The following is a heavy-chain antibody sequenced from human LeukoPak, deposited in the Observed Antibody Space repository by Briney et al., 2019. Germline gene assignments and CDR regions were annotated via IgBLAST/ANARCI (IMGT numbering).Heavy chain of an antibody. CDR3: ASDRGHSYGFDY. D-gene: IGHD5-18*01. CDR1: GGSFSGYY. Sequence: SETLSLTCAVYGGSFSGYYWSWIRQPPGKGLEWIGEINHSGSTNYNPSLKSRVTISVDTSKNQFSLKLSSVTAADTAVYYCASDRGHSYGFDYWGQGSLVTVS. V-gene: IGHV4-34*01. CDR2: INHSGST. J-gene: IGHJ4*02.